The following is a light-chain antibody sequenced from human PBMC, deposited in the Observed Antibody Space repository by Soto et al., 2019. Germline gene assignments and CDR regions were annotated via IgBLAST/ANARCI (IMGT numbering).Light chain of an antibody. J-gene: IGLJ1*01. CDR2: EVS. CDR3: HSYTSSSTYV. CDR1: SSDAGGYKY. V-gene: IGLV2-14*01. Sequence: QSVLTQPASVSGSPGQSITISCTGTSSDAGGYKYVSWYQQHPGKAPKLMIYEVSNRPSGISNRFSGSKSGNTASLTISGLQAEDEADYYCHSYTSSSTYVFGTGTKVTVL.